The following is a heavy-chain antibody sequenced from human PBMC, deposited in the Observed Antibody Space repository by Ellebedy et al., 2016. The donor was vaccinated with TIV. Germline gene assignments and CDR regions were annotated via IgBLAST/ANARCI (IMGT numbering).Heavy chain of an antibody. D-gene: IGHD5-24*01. Sequence: AASVKVSCKASGYTFTGYYIHWVRQAPGEGLEWMGRINPDRGETDYAHKFQGRVTMTRDTSISTAYMEMSRLRSDDTAVYFCARGLGWLQRDSDYWGQGTLVTVSS. J-gene: IGHJ4*02. CDR3: ARGLGWLQRDSDY. V-gene: IGHV1-2*06. CDR2: INPDRGET. CDR1: GYTFTGYY.